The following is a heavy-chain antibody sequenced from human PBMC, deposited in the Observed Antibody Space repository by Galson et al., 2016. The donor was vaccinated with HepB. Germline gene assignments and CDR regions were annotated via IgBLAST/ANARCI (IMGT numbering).Heavy chain of an antibody. J-gene: IGHJ4*02. D-gene: IGHD3-3*01. CDR1: GGSISSSSYY. CDR2: IYYSGST. Sequence: TLSLTCTVSGGSISSSSYYWGWIRQPPGKGLEWIGSIYYSGSTYYNPSLKSRVTISVDTYENQFSLKLSSVTAADTAVYYCARTDDFWSGYWSQGTLVTVSS. CDR3: ARTDDFWSGY. V-gene: IGHV4-39*01.